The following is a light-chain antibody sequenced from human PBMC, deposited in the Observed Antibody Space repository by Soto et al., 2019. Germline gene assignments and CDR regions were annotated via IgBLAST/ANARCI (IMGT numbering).Light chain of an antibody. V-gene: IGLV1-44*01. CDR1: SSNIGSNS. CDR3: ATWDDTLNGRV. CDR2: SDN. J-gene: IGLJ3*02. Sequence: QPVLTQPPSASGTPGQRVTISCSGSSSNIGSNSVNWYHQVAGTAPKLLILSDNQRPSGVPDRFSGSKSGTSASLAISGLQSGDEADYYCATWDDTLNGRVFGGGTKLTVL.